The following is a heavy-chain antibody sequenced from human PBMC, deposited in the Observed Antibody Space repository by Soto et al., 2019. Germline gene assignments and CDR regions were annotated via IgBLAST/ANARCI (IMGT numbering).Heavy chain of an antibody. V-gene: IGHV1-69*01. CDR3: ATELGENPASPFDA. J-gene: IGHJ4*02. CDR2: IIPLFGTA. Sequence: QVQLVQSGADVKKPGSSVKVSCQASGVTFSSETLGWVRQAPEQGLECVGGIIPLFGTASYAQKFQGRVTITADDSTSTVYMELSSLRSDDTAVYFCATELGENPASPFDAWGQGTLVTVSS. D-gene: IGHD3-10*01. CDR1: GVTFSSET.